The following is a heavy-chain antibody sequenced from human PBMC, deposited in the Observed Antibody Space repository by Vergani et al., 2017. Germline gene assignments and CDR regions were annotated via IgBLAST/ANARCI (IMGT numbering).Heavy chain of an antibody. J-gene: IGHJ2*01. Sequence: QVQLVESGGGVVQPGRSLRLSCAASGFTFSSYGMHWVRQAPGKGLEWVAVIWYDGSNKYYADSVKGRFPISIDNSKNTLCLQMDSLRAEYTAVYYCAIVRGSGSLYWYFDLWSRGTLVTVSS. CDR2: IWYDGSNK. CDR3: AIVRGSGSLYWYFDL. D-gene: IGHD3-10*01. CDR1: GFTFSSYG. V-gene: IGHV3-30*19.